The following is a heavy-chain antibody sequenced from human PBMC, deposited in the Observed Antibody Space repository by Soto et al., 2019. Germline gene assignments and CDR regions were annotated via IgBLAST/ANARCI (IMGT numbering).Heavy chain of an antibody. V-gene: IGHV4-39*01. CDR3: ASHPSRSPIIGGYDFVSNWFDP. CDR1: GGSISSSSYY. J-gene: IGHJ5*02. D-gene: IGHD5-12*01. Sequence: SETLSLTCTVSGGSISSSSYYWDWIRQPPGKGLEWIGSIYYSGSTYYNPSLKSRVTISVDTSKNQFSLKLSSVTAADTAVYNCASHPSRSPIIGGYDFVSNWFDPWGQGTLVTVSS. CDR2: IYYSGST.